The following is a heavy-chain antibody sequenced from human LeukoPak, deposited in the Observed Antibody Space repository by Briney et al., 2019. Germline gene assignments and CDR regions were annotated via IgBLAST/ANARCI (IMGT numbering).Heavy chain of an antibody. V-gene: IGHV1-69*01. Sequence: GSSVKVSCKASGGTFSSYAISWVRQAPGQGLEWMGGIIPIFGTANYAQKFQGRVTITADESTSTAYMELSSLRSEDTAVYYCAREGVLNDAFDIWGQGTMVTVSS. D-gene: IGHD6-6*01. CDR3: AREGVLNDAFDI. CDR2: IIPIFGTA. CDR1: GGTFSSYA. J-gene: IGHJ3*02.